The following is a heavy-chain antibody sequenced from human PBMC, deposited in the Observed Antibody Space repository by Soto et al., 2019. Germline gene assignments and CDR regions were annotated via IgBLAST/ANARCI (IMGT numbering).Heavy chain of an antibody. CDR2: ISKSDYT. J-gene: IGHJ4*02. CDR1: GFAFNNYG. CDR3: AREDSIIIPAVSDF. V-gene: IGHV3-21*01. Sequence: SLRLSCTVSGFAFNNYGINWVRQAPGKGLEWVSSISKSDYTYYSDPVKGRFAISRDNAKSSVSLQMNTLRVEDTAVYYCAREDSIIIPAVSDFWGQGTLVTVSS. D-gene: IGHD2-2*01.